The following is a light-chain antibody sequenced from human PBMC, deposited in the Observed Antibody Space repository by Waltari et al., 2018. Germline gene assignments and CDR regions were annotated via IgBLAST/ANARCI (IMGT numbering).Light chain of an antibody. CDR3: HQYNRWPRT. Sequence: EIVMTQSPATLSVSPGERATLSCRVSQSVSNNLAVYQQKPGQTPRLLIYGASIRATGIPARFSGSGSGTEFTLTISSLQSEDFAVYYCHQYNRWPRTFGQGTKVEIK. CDR2: GAS. J-gene: IGKJ1*01. V-gene: IGKV3D-15*01. CDR1: QSVSNN.